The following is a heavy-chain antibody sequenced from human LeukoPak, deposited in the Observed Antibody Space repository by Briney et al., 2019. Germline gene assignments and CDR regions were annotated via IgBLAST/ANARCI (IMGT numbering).Heavy chain of an antibody. CDR3: AKSRTVVIPLDY. D-gene: IGHD4-23*01. CDR1: GFTFSSYA. V-gene: IGHV3-23*01. Sequence: PGGSLRLSCAASGFTFSSYAMSWVRQAPGKGLEWVSAISGSGGSTYYADSVKGRFTISRDNSKNTLYPQMTSLRAEDTAVYYCAKSRTVVIPLDYWGQGSLVTVSS. CDR2: ISGSGGST. J-gene: IGHJ4*02.